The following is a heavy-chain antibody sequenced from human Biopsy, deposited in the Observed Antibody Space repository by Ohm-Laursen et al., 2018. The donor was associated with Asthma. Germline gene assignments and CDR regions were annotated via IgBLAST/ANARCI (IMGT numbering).Heavy chain of an antibody. V-gene: IGHV1-24*01. CDR1: GGTFSNFA. Sequence: SVKVPCKAPGGTFSNFAISWVRQAPGQGLEWMGGHDHEEGGTVNARRFQGRVTMTEDTSTDTAYMELSSLSSDDTAVYYCASDFPKDYVRYNFQFWGQGTLVTVSS. CDR2: HDHEEGGT. D-gene: IGHD4-17*01. CDR3: ASDFPKDYVRYNFQF. J-gene: IGHJ4*02.